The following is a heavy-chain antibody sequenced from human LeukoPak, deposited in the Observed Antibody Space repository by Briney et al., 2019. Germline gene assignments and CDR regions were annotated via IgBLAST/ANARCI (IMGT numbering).Heavy chain of an antibody. CDR1: GGSLNTYY. CDR2: IFYSGNT. J-gene: IGHJ4*02. Sequence: SETLSLTCTVSGGSLNTYYWTWIRQPPGKGLECIGDIFYSGNTNYHPSLKNRVTISLDTSKNHFSLKLSSVTAADTAMYYCARMTGSAWELLIDSWGPGTLVTVS. D-gene: IGHD1-26*01. V-gene: IGHV4-59*01. CDR3: ARMTGSAWELLIDS.